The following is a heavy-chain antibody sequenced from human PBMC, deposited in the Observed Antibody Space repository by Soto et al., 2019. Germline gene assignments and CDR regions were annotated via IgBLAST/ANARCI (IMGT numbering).Heavy chain of an antibody. CDR3: ASRIYDYVWGSYFDS. CDR1: GGSISRGDYY. J-gene: IGHJ4*02. V-gene: IGHV4-30-4*01. D-gene: IGHD3-16*01. CDR2: IYYSGTT. Sequence: SSETLSLTCNVSGGSISRGDYYWSWVRRPPGKGLEWIGHIYYSGTTYYNPSLKSRITISVDTSKSQFSLNLRSVTAADTATYFCASRIYDYVWGSYFDSWGQGTLVTVSS.